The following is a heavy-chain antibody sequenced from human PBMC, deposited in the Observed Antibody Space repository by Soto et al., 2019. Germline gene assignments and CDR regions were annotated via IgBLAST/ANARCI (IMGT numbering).Heavy chain of an antibody. D-gene: IGHD3-9*01. J-gene: IGHJ4*02. CDR1: GFTFSSYW. CDR2: IKQDGSEK. V-gene: IGHV3-7*01. Sequence: GGSLRLSCAASGFTFSSYWMSWVRQAPGKGLEWVANIKQDGSEKYYVDSVKGRFTVSRDNAKNSLYLKMNSLRAKDKDVYYCTRDNRYYDILTAYLIPYYFDYWGQGTLVTVSS. CDR3: TRDNRYYDILTAYLIPYYFDY.